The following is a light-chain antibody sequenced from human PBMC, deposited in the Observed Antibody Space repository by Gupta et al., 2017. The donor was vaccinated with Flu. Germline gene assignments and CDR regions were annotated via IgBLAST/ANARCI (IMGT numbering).Light chain of an antibody. V-gene: IGKV4-1*01. J-gene: IGKJ4*01. CDR1: QIVMASSTNTNN. CDR3: QQSEDLPPT. CDR2: WGS. Sequence: SAAVKCKAMQIVMASSTNTNNLHWFHQKPGLTPRLLIHWGSIRESGVPDRFSGRGSGTXFSRTIXSLNATAVAIYSCQQSEDLPPTFGXGTKVEIK.